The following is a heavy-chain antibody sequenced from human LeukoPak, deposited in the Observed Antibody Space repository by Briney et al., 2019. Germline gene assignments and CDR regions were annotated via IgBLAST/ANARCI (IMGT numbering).Heavy chain of an antibody. V-gene: IGHV3-23*01. CDR2: ISGSGGST. J-gene: IGHJ4*02. CDR1: GFTLSSYA. D-gene: IGHD2-21*02. CDR3: AKISQIAYCGGDCYSDY. Sequence: GGSLRLSCAASGFTLSSYAMSWVRQAPGKGLEWVSAISGSGGSTYYADSVKGRFTISRDNSKNTLYLQMNSLRAEDTAVYYCAKISQIAYCGGDCYSDYWGQGTLVTVSS.